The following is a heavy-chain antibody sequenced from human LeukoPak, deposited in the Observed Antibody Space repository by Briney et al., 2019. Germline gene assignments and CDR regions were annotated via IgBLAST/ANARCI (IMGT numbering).Heavy chain of an antibody. D-gene: IGHD2-15*01. CDR3: ARDRYCSGGSCSGSLDY. CDR1: GYTFTSYD. J-gene: IGHJ4*02. CDR2: MNPNSGNT. Sequence: GASVKVSCKASGYTFTSYDINWVRQATGQGLEWMGWMNPNSGNTGYAQKFQGRVTITRDTSASTAYMELSSLRSEDMAVYYCARDRYCSGGSCSGSLDYWGRGTLVTVSS. V-gene: IGHV1-8*03.